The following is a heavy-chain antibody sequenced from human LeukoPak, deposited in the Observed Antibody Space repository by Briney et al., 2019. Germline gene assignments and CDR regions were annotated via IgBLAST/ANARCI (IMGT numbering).Heavy chain of an antibody. J-gene: IGHJ4*02. CDR1: GGSFSGYY. Sequence: PSETLSLTCAVYGGSFSGYYWSWIRQPPGKGLEWIGEINHSGSTNYNPSLKSRVTISVDTSKNQFSLKLSSVTAADTAVYYCARGRRTRGSQLGDLYYFDYWGQGTLVTVSS. CDR2: INHSGST. CDR3: ARGRRTRGSQLGDLYYFDY. V-gene: IGHV4-34*01. D-gene: IGHD1-1*01.